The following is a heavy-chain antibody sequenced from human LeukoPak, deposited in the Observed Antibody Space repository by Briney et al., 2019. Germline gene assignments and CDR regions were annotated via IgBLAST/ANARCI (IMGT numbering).Heavy chain of an antibody. V-gene: IGHV3-73*01. CDR3: TSQAGYSSSWET. J-gene: IGHJ5*02. CDR2: MRSRANNYAT. CDR1: GFAFSGSA. D-gene: IGHD6-13*01. Sequence: GGSLRLSCVASGFAFSGSAMHWVRQAPGKGLEWIGRMRSRANNYATGYAASVYGRFTISRDDSNNTRYLEMNNLKIEDTAVYYCTSQAGYSSSWETWGQGTLVTVSS.